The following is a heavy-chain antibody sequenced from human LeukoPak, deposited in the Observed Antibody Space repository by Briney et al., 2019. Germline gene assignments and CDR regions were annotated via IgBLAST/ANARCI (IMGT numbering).Heavy chain of an antibody. CDR3: ARDRVGATDYFDY. CDR1: GFTFSSYA. V-gene: IGHV3-30-3*01. CDR2: ISYDGSNK. Sequence: GGSLILSCAASGFTFSSYAMHWVRQAPGKGLEWVAVISYDGSNKYYADSVKGRFTISRDNSKNTLYLQMNSQRAEDTAVYYCARDRVGATDYFDYWGQGTLVTVSS. J-gene: IGHJ4*02. D-gene: IGHD1-26*01.